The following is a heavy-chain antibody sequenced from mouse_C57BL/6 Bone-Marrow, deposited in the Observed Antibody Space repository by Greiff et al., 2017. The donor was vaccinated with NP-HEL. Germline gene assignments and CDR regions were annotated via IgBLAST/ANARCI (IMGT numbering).Heavy chain of an antibody. CDR1: GYTFTSYW. Sequence: VKLQQPGAELVKPGASVKLSCKASGYTFTSYWMQWVKQRPGQGLEWIGEIDPSDSYTNYNQKFKGKATLTVDTSSSTAYMQLSSLTSEDSAVYYCARSPVVWGTGTTVTVSS. J-gene: IGHJ1*03. V-gene: IGHV1-50*01. CDR3: ARSPVV. CDR2: IDPSDSYT.